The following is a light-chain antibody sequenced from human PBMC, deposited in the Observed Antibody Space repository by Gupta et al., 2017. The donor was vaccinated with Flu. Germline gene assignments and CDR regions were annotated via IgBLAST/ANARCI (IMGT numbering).Light chain of an antibody. CDR3: QHYGRSPLT. CDR2: GAS. CDR1: QSVSSNY. V-gene: IGKV3-20*01. Sequence: DIVLTQSPGTLSLSPGERATLPCRASQSVSSNYLSWYPKQPCQAPRLLIYGASSRATVIPDLSSGSWSGTVFILTISRLEADDFAVYYCQHYGRSPLTFGGGTKVEIK. J-gene: IGKJ4*01.